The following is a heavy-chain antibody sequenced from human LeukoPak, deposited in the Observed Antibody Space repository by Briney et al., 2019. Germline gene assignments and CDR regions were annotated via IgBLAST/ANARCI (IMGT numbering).Heavy chain of an antibody. J-gene: IGHJ4*02. Sequence: ASVNVSCKASGYTFTNYDINWVRQAPGQGLEWMAWISSYSGNTDYAQKFQGRVTMTTDTSTSTVYMELSSLTSDDTAVYYCARDGGGGNSFWGQGTLVTVSS. CDR2: ISSYSGNT. CDR3: ARDGGGGNSF. CDR1: GYTFTNYD. D-gene: IGHD4-23*01. V-gene: IGHV1-18*01.